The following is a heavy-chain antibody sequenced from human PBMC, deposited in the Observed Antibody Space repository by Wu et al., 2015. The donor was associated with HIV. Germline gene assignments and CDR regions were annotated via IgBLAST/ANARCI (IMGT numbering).Heavy chain of an antibody. D-gene: IGHD3-3*01. Sequence: VHLVQSGAEVKKPGSSVKVSCKASGYTFTGYYMHWVRQAPGQGLEWMGWINPNSGGTNYAQKFQGRVTMTRDTSISTAYMELSRLRSDDTAVYYCARTNYDFWSGPWAFDIWGQGTMVTVSS. V-gene: IGHV1-2*02. CDR2: INPNSGGT. CDR3: ARTNYDFWSGPWAFDI. CDR1: GYTFTGYY. J-gene: IGHJ3*02.